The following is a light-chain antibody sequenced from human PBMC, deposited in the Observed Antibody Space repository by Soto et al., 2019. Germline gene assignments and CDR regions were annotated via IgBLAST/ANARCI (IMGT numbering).Light chain of an antibody. CDR1: QSVTSSH. CDR3: LHYFSPVRYT. CDR2: GAS. J-gene: IGKJ2*01. V-gene: IGKV3-20*01. Sequence: EIVLTQTPGTLSLSPGERATLSCRASQSVTSSHLAWYQQKPGQAPRLLIYGASTRATGIPDRFSGSGSETYFSLISRRLDPEDVAMYYCLHYFSPVRYTFGPGTKVQIK.